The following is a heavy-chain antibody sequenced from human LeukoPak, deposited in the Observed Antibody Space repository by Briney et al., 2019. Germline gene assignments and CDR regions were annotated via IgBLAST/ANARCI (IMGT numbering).Heavy chain of an antibody. D-gene: IGHD6-13*01. CDR3: AKDWSSSWLYYFDY. CDR1: GFPFSSYW. V-gene: IGHV3-7*03. CDR2: IKQDGSKK. Sequence: PGGSLRLSCVASGFPFSSYWMTWVRQAPGKGLEWVANIKQDGSKKSYVDSVKGRFTISRDNAKNSLYLQMNSLRAEDTAVYYCAKDWSSSWLYYFDYWGQGTLVTVSS. J-gene: IGHJ4*02.